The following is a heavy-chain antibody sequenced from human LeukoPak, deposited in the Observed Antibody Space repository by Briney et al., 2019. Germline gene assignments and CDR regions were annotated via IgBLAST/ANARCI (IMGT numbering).Heavy chain of an antibody. CDR3: ARGDDIVVVVAAPDY. D-gene: IGHD2-15*01. CDR2: INPSGGST. J-gene: IGHJ4*02. V-gene: IGHV1-46*01. CDR1: GYTFTSYY. Sequence: ASVKVSCKASGYTFTSYYMHWVRQAPGKGLEWMGIINPSGGSTSYAQKFQGRVTMTRDTSTSTVYMELSSLRSEDTAVYYCARGDDIVVVVAAPDYWGQGTLVTVSS.